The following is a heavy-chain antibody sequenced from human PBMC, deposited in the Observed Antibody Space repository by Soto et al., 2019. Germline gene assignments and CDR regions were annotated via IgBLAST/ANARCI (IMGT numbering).Heavy chain of an antibody. V-gene: IGHV3-66*01. J-gene: IGHJ3*01. Sequence: EVQLVESGGGLVQPGGSLRLSCAASGFSVGDNYMKWVRQAPGKGLEWVSLIYSGGSTFYADSVKGRFTISRDNSKNTLFLHINTLRVDDTAVNYCARDRGYRWGQGTMVTVSS. D-gene: IGHD5-12*01. CDR3: ARDRGYR. CDR1: GFSVGDNY. CDR2: IYSGGST.